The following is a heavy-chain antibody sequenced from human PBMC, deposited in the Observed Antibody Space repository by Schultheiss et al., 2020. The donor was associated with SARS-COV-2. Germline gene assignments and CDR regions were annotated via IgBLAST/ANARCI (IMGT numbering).Heavy chain of an antibody. J-gene: IGHJ5*02. Sequence: SETLSLTCSVSGGSVSSGPYYWNWIRQPPGKGLEWIGYIYYSGSTNYNPSLKSRVTMSIDTSKNQFSLKLRSVTAADTAVYYCAREGGWFDPWGQGTLVTVSS. CDR2: IYYSGST. CDR3: AREGGWFDP. V-gene: IGHV4-61*01. CDR1: GGSVSSGPYY. D-gene: IGHD3-16*01.